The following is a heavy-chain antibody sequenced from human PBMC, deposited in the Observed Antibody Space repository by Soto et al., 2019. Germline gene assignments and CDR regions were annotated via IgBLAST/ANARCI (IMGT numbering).Heavy chain of an antibody. Sequence: ASVKVSFKASGNTFTSYDIHWLRQATGHGLEWMGWINPNSGNIGYAQKFQGRVTMTRDTAIRTAYMEVSRLRSDDTAVYYCARGRASGSYYLLDYWGQGTLVTVSS. CDR3: ARGRASGSYYLLDY. CDR1: GNTFTSYD. V-gene: IGHV1-8*01. D-gene: IGHD3-10*01. CDR2: INPNSGNI. J-gene: IGHJ4*02.